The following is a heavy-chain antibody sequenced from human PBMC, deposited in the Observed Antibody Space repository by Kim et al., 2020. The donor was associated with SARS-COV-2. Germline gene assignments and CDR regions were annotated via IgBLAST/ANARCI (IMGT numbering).Heavy chain of an antibody. Sequence: SETLSLTCNVSGGSISSSTNYWGWIRQPPGRGLEWIGTIYHSGRTFYNPSLKSRVAISLDTSKNQFSLRLSSVTAADTAVYFCARHGGVVVIDGRPLATYNWFDPWGQGTRAIVSS. V-gene: IGHV4-39*01. CDR2: IYHSGRT. CDR1: GGSISSSTNY. CDR3: ARHGGVVVIDGRPLATYNWFDP. J-gene: IGHJ5*02. D-gene: IGHD2-15*01.